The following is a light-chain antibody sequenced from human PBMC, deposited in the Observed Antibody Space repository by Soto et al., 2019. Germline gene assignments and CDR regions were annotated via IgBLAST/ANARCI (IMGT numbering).Light chain of an antibody. Sequence: DIQMTQSPSSLSASVGDRVTITCRASQTISTYLNWYQQKPGKAPRLLIYDASSLLSGVPSRFSGSGSGTDFTLTIASLQPEDFATYYCQQSHDFPYSFGQGTRLEI. CDR1: QTISTY. V-gene: IGKV1-39*01. CDR2: DAS. CDR3: QQSHDFPYS. J-gene: IGKJ2*03.